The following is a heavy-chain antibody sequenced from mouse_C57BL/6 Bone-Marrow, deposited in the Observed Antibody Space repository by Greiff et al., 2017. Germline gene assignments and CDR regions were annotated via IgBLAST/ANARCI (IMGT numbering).Heavy chain of an antibody. J-gene: IGHJ3*01. Sequence: EVHLVESGGGLVKPGGSLKLSCAASGFTFSSYAMSWVRQTPEKRLEWVATISDGGSYTYYPDNVKGRFTISRDNAKNNLYLQMSHLKSEDTAVYYCAREGETAQATFAYWGQGTLVTVSA. CDR3: AREGETAQATFAY. CDR1: GFTFSSYA. V-gene: IGHV5-4*01. D-gene: IGHD3-2*02. CDR2: ISDGGSYT.